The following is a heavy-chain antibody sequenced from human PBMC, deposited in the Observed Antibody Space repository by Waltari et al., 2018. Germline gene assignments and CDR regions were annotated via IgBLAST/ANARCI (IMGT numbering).Heavy chain of an antibody. CDR1: GFTVSSNY. CDR2: ISSGGST. CDR3: ARDKAYDFWSGYYDFSADSFYYYGMDV. V-gene: IGHV3-66*02. D-gene: IGHD3-3*01. Sequence: EVQLVESGGGLVQPGGSLRLSCAASGFTVSSNYMSWVRQAPGKGLAWVSVISSGGSTYYADSVKCRVTISRDNSKNTLYLQMNSLRAEDTAVYYCARDKAYDFWSGYYDFSADSFYYYGMDVWGQGTTVTVSS. J-gene: IGHJ6*02.